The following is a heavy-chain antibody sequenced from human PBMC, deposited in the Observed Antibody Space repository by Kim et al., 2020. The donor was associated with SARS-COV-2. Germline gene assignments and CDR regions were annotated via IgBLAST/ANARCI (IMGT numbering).Heavy chain of an antibody. CDR2: ISYDGSNK. CDR3: ATSLLWFGELLAEYFQH. Sequence: GGSLRLSCAASGFTFSSYAMHWVRQAPGKGLEWVAVISYDGSNKYYADSVKGPFTISRDNSKNTLYLQMNSLRAEDTAVYYCATSLLWFGELLAEYFQHWGQGTLVTVSS. D-gene: IGHD3-10*01. V-gene: IGHV3-30-3*01. J-gene: IGHJ1*01. CDR1: GFTFSSYA.